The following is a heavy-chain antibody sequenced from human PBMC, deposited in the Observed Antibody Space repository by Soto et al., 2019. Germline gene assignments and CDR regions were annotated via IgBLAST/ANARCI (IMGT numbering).Heavy chain of an antibody. J-gene: IGHJ4*02. D-gene: IGHD2-15*01. Sequence: QVTWKESGPVLVKPTETLTLICTVSGFSLSNARMGVSWIRQPPGMALEWLAHIFSNDEKSYSTSLKSRLTNSKDTSKSRVVLTMTNMDPVDTATYYCARGGYCSGGSCLAFDYWGQRTLVTVSS. CDR1: GFSLSNARMG. CDR3: ARGGYCSGGSCLAFDY. V-gene: IGHV2-26*01. CDR2: IFSNDEK.